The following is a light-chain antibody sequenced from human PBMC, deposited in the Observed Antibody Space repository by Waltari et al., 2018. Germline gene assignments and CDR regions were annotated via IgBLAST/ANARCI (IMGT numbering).Light chain of an antibody. CDR1: SLRSYY. J-gene: IGLJ2*01. V-gene: IGLV3-19*01. CDR2: GNN. Sequence: SSELTQDPAVSVALGQTVRITCQGDSLRSYYASWYQQKPGQAPVLVVYGNNNRPSGIPERFSGSSSGNTASLTITGAQVEDEADYYCDSWDTNSSHPVFGGGTRLTVL. CDR3: DSWDTNSSHPV.